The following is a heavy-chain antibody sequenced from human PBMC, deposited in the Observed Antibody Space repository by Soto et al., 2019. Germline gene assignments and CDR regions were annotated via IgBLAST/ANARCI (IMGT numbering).Heavy chain of an antibody. D-gene: IGHD3-16*02. CDR2: IYYSGST. CDR3: ARLSSYYVYVWGSYRCDWFDP. J-gene: IGHJ5*02. V-gene: IGHV4-39*01. CDR1: GGSISSSSYY. Sequence: SETLSLTCTVSGGSISSSSYYWGWIRQPPGKGLEWIGSIYYSGSTYYNPSLKSRVTISVDTSKNQFSLKLSSVTAADTAVYYCARLSSYYVYVWGSYRCDWFDPWGQGTLVTVSS.